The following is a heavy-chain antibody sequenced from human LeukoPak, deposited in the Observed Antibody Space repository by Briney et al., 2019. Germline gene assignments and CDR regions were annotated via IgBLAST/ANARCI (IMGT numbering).Heavy chain of an antibody. CDR3: ARLRRGY. V-gene: IGHV3-53*01. Sequence: GGSLRLSCAASGLTVTNNHMSWVRQAPGKGLEWVSLMKSDGTTEYADSVKGRFTISRDNSKNTLFLQMNSLRVEDTAVYYCARLRRGYWGRGAPVSVSS. J-gene: IGHJ4*02. CDR2: MKSDGTT. CDR1: GLTVTNNH.